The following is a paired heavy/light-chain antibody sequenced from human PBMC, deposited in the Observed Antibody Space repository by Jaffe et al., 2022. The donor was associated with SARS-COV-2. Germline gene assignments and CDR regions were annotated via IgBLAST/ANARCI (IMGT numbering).Heavy chain of an antibody. CDR1: GFSFSNSW. Sequence: EVQLVESGGGLVQPGGSLRLSCAASGFSFSNSWMSWVRQAPGKGLEWVANIKQDESEKYYVDSVKGRFTISRDNAKSSLYLQMNSLRAEDTAVYYCARVELWSVLFDYWGQGTLVTVSS. V-gene: IGHV3-7*01. CDR3: ARVELWSVLFDY. D-gene: IGHD3-10*01. J-gene: IGHJ4*02. CDR2: IKQDESEK.
Light chain of an antibody. Sequence: QSALTQPASVSGSPGQSITISCTGTSGDIGSYNLVSWYQQHPGQAPRLVIYEGNKRPSGVSTRFSGSKSGNTASLTISGLQAEDEAVYYCCSYAGFNTFVYVFGPGTRVTVL. CDR3: CSYAGFNTFVYV. CDR1: SGDIGSYNL. J-gene: IGLJ1*01. CDR2: EGN. V-gene: IGLV2-23*03.